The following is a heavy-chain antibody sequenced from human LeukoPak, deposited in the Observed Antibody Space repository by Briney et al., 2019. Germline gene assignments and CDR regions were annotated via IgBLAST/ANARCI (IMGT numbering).Heavy chain of an antibody. V-gene: IGHV1-46*01. J-gene: IGHJ5*02. CDR3: ARDLYYYDSSGYGEHPLDP. CDR1: GYTFTSYY. Sequence: GASVKVSCKASGYTFTSYYMHWVRQAPGQGLEWMGIINPSGDSTSYAQKFQGRVTMTRDTSTSTVYMELSSLRSEDTAVYYCARDLYYYDSSGYGEHPLDPWGQGTLVTVSS. CDR2: INPSGDST. D-gene: IGHD3-22*01.